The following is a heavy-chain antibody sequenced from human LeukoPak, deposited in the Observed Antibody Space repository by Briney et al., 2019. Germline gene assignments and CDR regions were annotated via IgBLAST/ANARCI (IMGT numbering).Heavy chain of an antibody. V-gene: IGHV3-74*01. CDR2: INSDGSST. CDR1: GLTFDDSA. Sequence: GGSLRLSCVASGLTFDDSAMHWVRQAPGKGLVWVSRINSDGSSTNYADSVKGRFTISRDNAKNTLYLQMNSLRAEDTAVYYCVRDISGTGVYWGQGTLVSVSS. CDR3: VRDISGTGVY. J-gene: IGHJ4*02. D-gene: IGHD6-13*01.